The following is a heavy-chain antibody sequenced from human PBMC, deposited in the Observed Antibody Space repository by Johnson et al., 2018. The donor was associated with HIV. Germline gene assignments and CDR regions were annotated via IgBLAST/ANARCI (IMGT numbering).Heavy chain of an antibody. CDR2: IYWNGGRA. V-gene: IGHV3-20*04. D-gene: IGHD2-8*02. CDR1: GFSFDDYG. Sequence: VLLLESGGGVVRPGGSLRLSCAASGFSFDDYGMSWVRQAPGKGLEWVSTIYWNGGRAAYADSVKGRFTISRDNAKNSLYLQTNSLRAEDTALYYCARAKLGGVFDLWGQGTMVTVSS. J-gene: IGHJ3*01. CDR3: ARAKLGGVFDL.